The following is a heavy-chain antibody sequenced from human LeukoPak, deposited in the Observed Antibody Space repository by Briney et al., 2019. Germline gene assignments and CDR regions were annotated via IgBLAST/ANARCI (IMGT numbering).Heavy chain of an antibody. CDR1: GFTFSSNW. J-gene: IGHJ3*02. V-gene: IGHV3-7*01. D-gene: IGHD3-3*01. CDR3: ARDAFSRISIFGVVSDAFDI. CDR2: IKQDGSEK. Sequence: GESLKISCAASGFTFSSNWMTWVRQAPGKGLEWVANIKQDGSEKYYVDSVKGRFTISRDNAKNSLYLQMNSLRAEDTAMYYCARDAFSRISIFGVVSDAFDIWGQGTMVTVSS.